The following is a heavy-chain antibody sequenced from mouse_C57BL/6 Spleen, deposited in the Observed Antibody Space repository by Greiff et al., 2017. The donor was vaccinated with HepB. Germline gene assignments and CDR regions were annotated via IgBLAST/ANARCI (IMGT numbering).Heavy chain of an antibody. CDR3: ARELGLHY. V-gene: IGHV5-9*01. CDR2: ISGGGGNT. Sequence: DVMLVESGGGLVKPGGSLKLSCAASGFTFSSYTMSWVRQTPEKRLEWVATISGGGGNTYYPDSVKGRFTISRDNAKNTLYLQMSSLRSEDTALYYCARELGLHYWGQGTTLTVSS. J-gene: IGHJ2*01. CDR1: GFTFSSYT. D-gene: IGHD4-1*01.